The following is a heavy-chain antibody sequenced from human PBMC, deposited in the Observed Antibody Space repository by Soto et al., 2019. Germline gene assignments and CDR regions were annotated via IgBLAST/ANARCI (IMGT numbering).Heavy chain of an antibody. Sequence: SQTLSLTCAISGDSVSSNTAAWNWIRQSPSRGLEWLGRTYYRSKWYNDYAVSVKSRITINPDTSKNQFSLHLNSVTPEDTALYCRVREVGFDFDYSGLETLVTVSS. V-gene: IGHV6-1*01. CDR1: GDSVSSNTAA. J-gene: IGHJ4*02. CDR3: VREVGFDFDY. D-gene: IGHD2-2*03. CDR2: TYYRSKWYN.